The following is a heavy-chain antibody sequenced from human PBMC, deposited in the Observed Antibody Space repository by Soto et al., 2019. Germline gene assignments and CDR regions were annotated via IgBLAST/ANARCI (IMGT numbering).Heavy chain of an antibody. CDR3: ARGRYYEYFQD. V-gene: IGHV4-61*01. D-gene: IGHD1-26*01. CDR2: IHHSGST. Sequence: QVQLQESGPGLVKPSETLSLSCTVSGGSVSSDSYYWSWIRQPPGKGLEWIGYIHHSGSTNYNHSLKSRVTISAVTSKKQFSLKLTSVTAADTAVYYCARGRYYEYFQDWGQGTLVTVSS. CDR1: GGSVSSDSYY. J-gene: IGHJ1*01.